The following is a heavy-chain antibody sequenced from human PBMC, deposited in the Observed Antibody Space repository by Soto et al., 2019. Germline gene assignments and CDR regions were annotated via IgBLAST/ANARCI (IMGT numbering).Heavy chain of an antibody. V-gene: IGHV1-2*02. J-gene: IGHJ4*02. Sequence: GASVKVSCKASGYTFTDYYLHWVRQAPGQGLEWMGWMNPGSGGTDYAQKFQGRVTMTRDTSISTAYMELSRLRSDDTAVYYCERSGTTVTYDYWGQGTLVTVSS. CDR2: MNPGSGGT. D-gene: IGHD4-17*01. CDR3: ERSGTTVTYDY. CDR1: GYTFTDYY.